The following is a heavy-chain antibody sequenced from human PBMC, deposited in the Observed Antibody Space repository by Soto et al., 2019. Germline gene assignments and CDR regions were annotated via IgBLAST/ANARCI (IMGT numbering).Heavy chain of an antibody. CDR2: IYYSGST. CDR3: ARDKRYYGSGSYYYYYGMDV. J-gene: IGHJ6*02. D-gene: IGHD3-10*01. V-gene: IGHV4-59*01. Sequence: PSETLSLTCTVSGGSISSYYWSWIRQPPGKGLEWIGYIYYSGSTNYNPSLKSRVTISVDTSKNQFSLKLSSVTAADTAVYYCARDKRYYGSGSYYYYYGMDVWGQGTTVTLSS. CDR1: GGSISSYY.